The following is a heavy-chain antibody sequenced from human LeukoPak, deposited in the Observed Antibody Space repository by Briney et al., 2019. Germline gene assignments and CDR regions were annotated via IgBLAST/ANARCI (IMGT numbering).Heavy chain of an antibody. Sequence: GGALKLSCAASGLTFSRYWLNWVRPAPGKGREWVTNIKQDGSEEHYLDSVKGRFTISRDNAKNSVYLQMNSLRAEDTAMYYCAGGAGWLSDYWGQGALVSVSS. CDR2: IKQDGSEE. V-gene: IGHV3-7*03. CDR1: GLTFSRYW. CDR3: AGGAGWLSDY. D-gene: IGHD6-19*01. J-gene: IGHJ4*02.